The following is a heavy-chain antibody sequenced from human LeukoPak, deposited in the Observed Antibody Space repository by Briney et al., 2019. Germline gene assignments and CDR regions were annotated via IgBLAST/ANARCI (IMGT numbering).Heavy chain of an antibody. CDR3: ARARTMYYYDSSVD. V-gene: IGHV1-69*05. D-gene: IGHD3-22*01. Sequence: GASVKVSCKASGGTFSSYAISWVRQAPGQGLEWMGGIIPIFGTANYAQKLQGRVTMTTDTSTSTAYMELRSLRSDDTAVYYCARARTMYYYDSSVDWGQGTLVTVSS. J-gene: IGHJ4*02. CDR2: IIPIFGTA. CDR1: GGTFSSYA.